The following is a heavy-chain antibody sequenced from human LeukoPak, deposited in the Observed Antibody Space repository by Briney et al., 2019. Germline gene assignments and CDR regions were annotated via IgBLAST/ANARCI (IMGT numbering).Heavy chain of an antibody. V-gene: IGHV3-15*01. CDR3: AKGTGPRNYVGLDL. Sequence: GGSLRLSYSASEFTLRDAWMKWVRQAPGKGLEWVARIKSKTDGGTTDYAAPVKGRFTISRDDSKNTLYLQMDNLRTEDTAVYYCAKGTGPRNYVGLDLWGQGTLVAVSS. CDR2: IKSKTDGGTT. D-gene: IGHD4-11*01. CDR1: EFTLRDAW. J-gene: IGHJ5*02.